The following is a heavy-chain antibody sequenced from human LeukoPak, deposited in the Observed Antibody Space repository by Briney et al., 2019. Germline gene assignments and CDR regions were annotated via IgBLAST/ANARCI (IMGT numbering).Heavy chain of an antibody. D-gene: IGHD3-3*01. J-gene: IGHJ4*02. V-gene: IGHV4-38-2*02. CDR3: GRLAQGVVIDY. Sequence: SETLSLTCNVSGYSISSGYYWGWIRQPPGKGLEYIGSVYQSGTTRYNPSLKIRITISIDTSKDKLSLKVYAVTAADTAVYYCGRLAQGVVIDYWGQGILVTVSS. CDR2: VYQSGTT. CDR1: GYSISSGYY.